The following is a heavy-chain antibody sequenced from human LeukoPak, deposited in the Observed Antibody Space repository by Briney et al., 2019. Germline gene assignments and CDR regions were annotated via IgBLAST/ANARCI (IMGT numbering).Heavy chain of an antibody. CDR3: ARVMVRGADHDAFDI. V-gene: IGHV7-4-1*02. J-gene: IGHJ3*02. Sequence: ASVKVSCKASGGTFSSYAISWVRQAPGQGLEWMGWINTNTGNPTYAQGFTGRFVFSLDISVSTAYLQISSLKAEDTAVYYCARVMVRGADHDAFDIWGQGTMVTVSS. CDR2: INTNTGNP. D-gene: IGHD3-10*01. CDR1: GGTFSSYA.